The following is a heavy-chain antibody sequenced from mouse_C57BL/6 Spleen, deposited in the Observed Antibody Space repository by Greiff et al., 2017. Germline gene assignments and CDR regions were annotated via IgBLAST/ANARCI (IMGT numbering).Heavy chain of an antibody. J-gene: IGHJ1*03. CDR2: IWTGGGT. D-gene: IGHD4-1*01. CDR1: GFSFTSYA. Sequence: VPVVESGPGLVAPSQSLSITCTVSGFSFTSYAISWVRQPPGKGLEWLGVIWTGGGTNYNSALQSRLSISKDNSKSQVILKMNSLQTDDTARYYCSRKKLDWYFDVWGTGTTVTVSS. CDR3: SRKKLDWYFDV. V-gene: IGHV2-9-1*01.